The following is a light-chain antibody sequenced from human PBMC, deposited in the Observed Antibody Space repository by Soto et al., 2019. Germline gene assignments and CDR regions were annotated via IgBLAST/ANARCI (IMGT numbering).Light chain of an antibody. CDR3: HSYDSSLSGYV. CDR1: SSNIGAGYD. Sequence: QSVLTQPPSVSGAPGQRVTISCTGSSSNIGAGYDVHWYQQLPGTAPKLLIYGNSNRPSGVPDRFSGSKSGTSASLAITGLQAEDEADYYCHSYDSSLSGYVVRTGTKVTVL. V-gene: IGLV1-40*01. J-gene: IGLJ1*01. CDR2: GNS.